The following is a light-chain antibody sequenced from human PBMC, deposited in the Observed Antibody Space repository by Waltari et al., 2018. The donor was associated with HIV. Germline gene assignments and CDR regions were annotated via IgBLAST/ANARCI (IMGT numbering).Light chain of an antibody. CDR2: WAS. CDR3: QQYYSSPRT. J-gene: IGKJ1*01. CDR1: QSVLSRSNNENY. V-gene: IGKV4-1*01. Sequence: DIVMTQSPDSLAVSLCKRPPINCKSSQSVLSRSNNENYLAWYQQKPGQPPKMLIYWASTRDSGVLARFSGSGSGTDFSLTISSLQAQDVVVYYCQQYYSSPRTFGQGTKVEIK.